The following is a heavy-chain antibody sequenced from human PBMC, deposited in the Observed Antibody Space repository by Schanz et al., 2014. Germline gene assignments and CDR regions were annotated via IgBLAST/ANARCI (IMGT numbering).Heavy chain of an antibody. CDR2: ISGSGGST. CDR3: GKKSREQRIDY. J-gene: IGHJ4*02. D-gene: IGHD6-25*01. Sequence: EVQLVESGGGLVQPGGSLRLSCAASGFTFSSYAMSWVRQAPGKGLEWVSGISGSGGSTYYADSVKGRFTISRDNSKNTLYLQLNSLRAEDSAVYYCGKKSREQRIDYWGQGTLVTVSS. CDR1: GFTFSSYA. V-gene: IGHV3-23*04.